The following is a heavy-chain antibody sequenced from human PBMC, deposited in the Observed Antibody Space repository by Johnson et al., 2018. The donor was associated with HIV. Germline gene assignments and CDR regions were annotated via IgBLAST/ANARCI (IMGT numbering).Heavy chain of an antibody. D-gene: IGHD3-10*02. V-gene: IGHV3-9*01. CDR3: ARNPLFSAFDI. J-gene: IGHJ3*02. CDR2: ISWNGGST. CDR1: GFTFDDYA. Sequence: VQLVESGGGLVQPGRSLRLSCAASGFTFDDYAMHWVRQAPGKGLEWVSGISWNGGSTGYADSVKGRFLFSRDNARNSLYLQMNSLRAEDTAVYYCARNPLFSAFDIWGQGTMVTVSS.